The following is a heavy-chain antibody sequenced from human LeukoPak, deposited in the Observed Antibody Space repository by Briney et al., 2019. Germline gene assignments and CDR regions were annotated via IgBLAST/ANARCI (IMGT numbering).Heavy chain of an antibody. J-gene: IGHJ4*02. D-gene: IGHD5-12*01. CDR3: ASPIVATIPSLDY. Sequence: SVKVSCKASGCTFSSYAISWMQQAPGQGLDWMGGIIPIFGTANYAQKFQGRVTITTDESTSTAYLELSSLRSEDTAVYYCASPIVATIPSLDYWGQGTLVTVSS. V-gene: IGHV1-69*05. CDR2: IIPIFGTA. CDR1: GCTFSSYA.